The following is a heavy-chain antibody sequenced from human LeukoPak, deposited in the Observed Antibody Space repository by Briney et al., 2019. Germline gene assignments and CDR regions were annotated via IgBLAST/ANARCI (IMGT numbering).Heavy chain of an antibody. D-gene: IGHD6-19*01. Sequence: GGSLRLSCAASGFTVSSNYMSWVRQAPGKGLEWVSVIYSGGSTYYADSVKGRFTISRDNSKNTLYLQMSSLRAEDTAVYYCARDSGSSGWYGDFDYWGQGTLVTVSS. CDR1: GFTVSSNY. V-gene: IGHV3-66*01. CDR3: ARDSGSSGWYGDFDY. J-gene: IGHJ4*02. CDR2: IYSGGST.